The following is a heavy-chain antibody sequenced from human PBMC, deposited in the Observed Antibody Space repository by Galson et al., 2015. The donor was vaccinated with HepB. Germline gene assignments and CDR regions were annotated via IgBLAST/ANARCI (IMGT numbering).Heavy chain of an antibody. D-gene: IGHD3-16*01. CDR3: TRDRWGGDAFDI. CDR1: GDSVSSNRAA. CDR2: TYYRSDWYT. Sequence: CAISGDSVSSNRAAWNWIRQSPLRGLEWLGRTYYRSDWYTDYAVSVQSRIAINPDTSKNQFSLHLNSVTPEDTAVYFCTRDRWGGDAFDIWGLGTMVTVSS. J-gene: IGHJ3*02. V-gene: IGHV6-1*01.